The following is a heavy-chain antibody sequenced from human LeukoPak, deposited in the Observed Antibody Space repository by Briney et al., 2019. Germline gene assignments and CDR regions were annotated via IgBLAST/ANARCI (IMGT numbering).Heavy chain of an antibody. Sequence: ASVKVSCKASGYTFTSYGISWVRQAPGQGLEWMGRIIPILGIANYAQKFQGRVTITADKSTSTSYMELSSLRSEDTAVYYCARVSDYYDSSGYLDYWGQGTLVTVSS. J-gene: IGHJ4*02. V-gene: IGHV1-69*04. CDR2: IIPILGIA. D-gene: IGHD3-22*01. CDR1: GYTFTSYG. CDR3: ARVSDYYDSSGYLDY.